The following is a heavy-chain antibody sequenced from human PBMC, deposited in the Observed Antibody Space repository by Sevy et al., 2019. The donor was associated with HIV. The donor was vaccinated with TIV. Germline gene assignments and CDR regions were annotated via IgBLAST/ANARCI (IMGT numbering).Heavy chain of an antibody. V-gene: IGHV3-21*04. Sequence: GGSLRLSCATSGFTFTTYTMDWVRQAPGKGLEWVSSISSSNSIYYADSVKGRFTISRDNAKNAFYLQMDNLRAEDTAVYYCSRDWVLGYGMDVCGQGATVTVSS. J-gene: IGHJ6*02. CDR3: SRDWVLGYGMDV. CDR1: GFTFTTYT. D-gene: IGHD2-2*03. CDR2: ISSSNSI.